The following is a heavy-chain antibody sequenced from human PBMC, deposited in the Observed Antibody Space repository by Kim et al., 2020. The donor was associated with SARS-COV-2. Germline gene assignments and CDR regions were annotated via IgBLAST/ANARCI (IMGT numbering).Heavy chain of an antibody. D-gene: IGHD1-26*01. V-gene: IGHV4-59*13. CDR1: GGSISSYY. J-gene: IGHJ4*02. CDR2: IYYSGST. Sequence: SETLSLTCTVSGGSISSYYWSWIRQPPGKGLEWIGYIYYSGSTNHNPSLKSRVTISVDTSKNQFSLKLSSVTAADTAVYYCARAGSYYWEYYFDYWGQGTLVTVSS. CDR3: ARAGSYYWEYYFDY.